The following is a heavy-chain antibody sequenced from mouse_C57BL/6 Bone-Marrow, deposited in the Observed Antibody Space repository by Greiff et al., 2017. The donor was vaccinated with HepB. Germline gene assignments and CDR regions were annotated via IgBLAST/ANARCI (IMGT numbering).Heavy chain of an antibody. J-gene: IGHJ3*01. CDR1: GFTFSSYG. V-gene: IGHV5-6*01. D-gene: IGHD1-1*01. CDR3: ASSYYGSRAWFAY. Sequence: EVQLVESGGDLVKPGGSLKLSCAASGFTFSSYGMSWVRQTPDKRLEWVATISSGGSYTYYPDSVKGRVTISRDTAKNTLYLQMSRLKSEDTAMYYCASSYYGSRAWFAYWGQGALVTVSA. CDR2: ISSGGSYT.